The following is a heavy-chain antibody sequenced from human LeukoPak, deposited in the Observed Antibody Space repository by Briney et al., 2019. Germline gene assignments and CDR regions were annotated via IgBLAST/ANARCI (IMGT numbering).Heavy chain of an antibody. V-gene: IGHV4-59*08. CDR1: GASINNNF. CDR3: ARHRDYYDT. CDR2: IYSSGSA. D-gene: IGHD3-22*01. Sequence: PSDTLSLTCTVSGASINNNFWTWIRQPPGKGLECIGYIYSSGSANYNPSLKSRVIISGGTSKNQISLNLTSVTAADTAVYFCARHRDYYDTWGHGTLVTVSS. J-gene: IGHJ4*01.